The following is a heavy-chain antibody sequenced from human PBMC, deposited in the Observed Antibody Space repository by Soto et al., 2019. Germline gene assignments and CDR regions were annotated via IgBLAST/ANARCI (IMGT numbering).Heavy chain of an antibody. J-gene: IGHJ4*02. CDR1: GDTFNFYS. CDR2: VNPIVSMS. CDR3: ASSYGSGHGASDY. D-gene: IGHD3-10*01. V-gene: IGHV1-69*02. Sequence: QVQLVQSGAEVKRPGSSVKVSCKASGDTFNFYSINWVRQAPGLGLEWMGRVNPIVSMSNYAQKFQGRVTKTTDTATSTVYRELSSVRSEDTATYYRASSYGSGHGASDYWGQGALVTVSS.